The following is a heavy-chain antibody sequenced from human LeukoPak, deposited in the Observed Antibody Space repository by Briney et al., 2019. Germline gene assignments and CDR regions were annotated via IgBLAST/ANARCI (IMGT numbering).Heavy chain of an antibody. CDR1: GGSFSGYY. CDR3: ARRRRDCCYTSYYYYYYMDV. D-gene: IGHD2-2*02. J-gene: IGHJ6*03. V-gene: IGHV4-34*01. Sequence: TSETLSLTCAVYGGSFSGYYWSWIRQPPGKGLEWIGEINHSGSTNYNPSLKSRVTISVDTSKNQFSLKLSSVTAADTAVYYCARRRRDCCYTSYYYYYYMDVWGKGTTVTVSS. CDR2: INHSGST.